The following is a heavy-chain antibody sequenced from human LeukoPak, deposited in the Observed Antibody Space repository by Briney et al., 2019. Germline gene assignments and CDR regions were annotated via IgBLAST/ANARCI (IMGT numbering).Heavy chain of an antibody. D-gene: IGHD2-2*01. J-gene: IGHJ4*02. Sequence: GGSLRLSCAASGFTFSSYGMHWVRQAPGKGLEWVAFIRYDGSNKYYADSVKGRFTISRDNSKNTLYLQMNSLRAEDTAVYYCAKVDEGYCSSTSCRIFDYWGQGTLVTVSS. CDR1: GFTFSSYG. CDR2: IRYDGSNK. CDR3: AKVDEGYCSSTSCRIFDY. V-gene: IGHV3-30*02.